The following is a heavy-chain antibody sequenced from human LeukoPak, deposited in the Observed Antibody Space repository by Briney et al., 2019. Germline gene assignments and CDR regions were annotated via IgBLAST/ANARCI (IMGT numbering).Heavy chain of an antibody. V-gene: IGHV3-53*01. CDR1: GFSVSSNY. D-gene: IGHD3-9*01. J-gene: IGHJ4*02. CDR3: ARVGVDTYYGILTGYSKKYYFDY. Sequence: GGSLRLSCAASGFSVSSNYMSWVRQAPGKGLEWVSVIYSGGSTYYADSVKGRFTISRDNSKNTLYLQMNSLRAEDTAVYYCARVGVDTYYGILTGYSKKYYFDYWGQGTLVTVSS. CDR2: IYSGGST.